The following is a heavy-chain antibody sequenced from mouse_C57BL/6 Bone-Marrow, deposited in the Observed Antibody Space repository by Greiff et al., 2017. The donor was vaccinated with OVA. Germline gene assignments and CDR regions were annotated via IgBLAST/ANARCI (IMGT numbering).Heavy chain of an antibody. Sequence: EVKVEESGGGLVQPGGSMKLSCAASGFTFSDAWMDWVRQSPEKGLEWVAEIRNKANNHATYYAESVKGRFTISRDDSKSSVYLQMNSLRAEDTGIYYGTRAVVATDYAMDYWGQGTSVTVSS. J-gene: IGHJ4*01. V-gene: IGHV6-6*01. CDR1: GFTFSDAW. D-gene: IGHD1-1*01. CDR2: IRNKANNHAT. CDR3: TRAVVATDYAMDY.